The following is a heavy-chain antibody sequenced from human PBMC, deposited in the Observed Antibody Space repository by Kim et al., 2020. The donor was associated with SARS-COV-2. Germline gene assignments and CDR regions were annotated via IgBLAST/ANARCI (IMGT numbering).Heavy chain of an antibody. D-gene: IGHD3-22*01. CDR1: GFTFSSYS. CDR2: ISSSSSYI. CDR3: ARRGYYDSSGRRFEY. J-gene: IGHJ4*02. V-gene: IGHV3-21*01. Sequence: GGSLRLSCAASGFTFSSYSMNWVRQAPEKGLEWVSSISSSSSYIYYADSVKGRFTISRDNAKNSLYLQMNSLRAEDTAVYYCARRGYYDSSGRRFEYWGQGTLVTVSS.